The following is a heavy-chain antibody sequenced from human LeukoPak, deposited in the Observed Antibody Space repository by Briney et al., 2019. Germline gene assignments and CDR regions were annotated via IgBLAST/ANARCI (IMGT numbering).Heavy chain of an antibody. V-gene: IGHV3-33*01. J-gene: IGHJ4*02. Sequence: PGRSLRLSCAASGFTLSDYGMHWVRQAPGKGLEWVAVIWYDGSNIYYADSVKGRFTISRDNSRNTLYLQMNSLRAEDTAVYYCVRELPPVVQYYFDHWGPGTLVTVSS. CDR2: IWYDGSNI. D-gene: IGHD2-21*01. CDR3: VRELPPVVQYYFDH. CDR1: GFTLSDYG.